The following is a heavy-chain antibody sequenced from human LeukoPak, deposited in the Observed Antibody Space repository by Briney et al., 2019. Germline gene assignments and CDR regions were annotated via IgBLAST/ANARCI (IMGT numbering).Heavy chain of an antibody. CDR2: ISDDGSNK. Sequence: GGSLRLSCAASGFTFSSYAMHWVRQAPGKGLEWVAVISDDGSNKYYADSVKGRFTISRDNSKNTLYLQMNSPRAEDAAVYYCARDWGSTFGGVIGRFDYWGQGTLVTVSS. V-gene: IGHV3-30-3*01. J-gene: IGHJ4*02. D-gene: IGHD3-16*02. CDR3: ARDWGSTFGGVIGRFDY. CDR1: GFTFSSYA.